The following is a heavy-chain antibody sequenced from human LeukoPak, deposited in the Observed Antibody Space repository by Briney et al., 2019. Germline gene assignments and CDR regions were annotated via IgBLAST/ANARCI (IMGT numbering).Heavy chain of an antibody. J-gene: IGHJ4*02. Sequence: SETLSLTCTVSGGSISIYYWSWIRQPPGKGLEWIGYISNTGSTNYNPSLKSRVAIPLDTSKNQFSLQLSSVTAADTAVYFCARYSGGWPYYFDYWGQGTLVTVSS. V-gene: IGHV4-59*08. D-gene: IGHD6-19*01. CDR2: ISNTGST. CDR3: ARYSGGWPYYFDY. CDR1: GGSISIYY.